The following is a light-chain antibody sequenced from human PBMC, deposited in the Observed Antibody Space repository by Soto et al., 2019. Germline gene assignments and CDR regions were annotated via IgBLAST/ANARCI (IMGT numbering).Light chain of an antibody. CDR1: QSISSW. V-gene: IGKV1-5*03. CDR2: KAS. J-gene: IGKJ1*01. Sequence: DIQMTQSPSTLAASVGDTVTITCRASQSISSWLAWYQQKPGKAPKLLIQKASSLESGVPSRFSGSRSGTEFTLTITSLQPGDFATYYCQQPRTFGQGTKVEIK. CDR3: QQPRT.